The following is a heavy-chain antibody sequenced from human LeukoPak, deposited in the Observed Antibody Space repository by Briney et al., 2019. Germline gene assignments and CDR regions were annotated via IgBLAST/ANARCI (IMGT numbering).Heavy chain of an antibody. CDR3: AKDRPPVPTTLDY. CDR2: ISYEGSNK. V-gene: IGHV3-30*18. Sequence: GRSLRLSCATSGFTFSSYGMHWVRQAPGKWLGWVAVISYEGSNKYYADSVKGRFTISTDNTKSTRYLQMNSLRAEDTALYYCAKDRPPVPTTLDYWGQGTLVTVPS. J-gene: IGHJ4*02. D-gene: IGHD1-14*01. CDR1: GFTFSSYG.